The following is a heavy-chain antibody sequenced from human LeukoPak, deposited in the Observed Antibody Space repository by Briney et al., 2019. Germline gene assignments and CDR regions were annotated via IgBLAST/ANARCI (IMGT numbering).Heavy chain of an antibody. CDR1: GGSISSYY. V-gene: IGHV4-59*01. D-gene: IGHD6-19*01. CDR3: ARSQWLVPVGYFDY. Sequence: PSETLSLTCTVSGGSISSYYWSWIRQPPGKGLEWIGYIYYSGSTNYNPSLKSRVTISVDTSKNQFSLKLSSVTAADTAVYYCARSQWLVPVGYFDYWGQGTLVTVSS. CDR2: IYYSGST. J-gene: IGHJ4*02.